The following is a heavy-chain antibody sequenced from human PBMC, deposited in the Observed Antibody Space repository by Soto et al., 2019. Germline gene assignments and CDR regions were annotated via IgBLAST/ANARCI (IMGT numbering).Heavy chain of an antibody. CDR3: ARGYHYDSSGYLTPYYFDS. V-gene: IGHV1-3*01. CDR1: GYTITRYG. CDR2: ISAGNGNT. D-gene: IGHD3-22*01. Sequence: ASVKVSCKASGYTITRYGMHWVRQAPGQRLEWMGWISAGNGNTKYSQKFQGRVTITRDTSASTAYMELSSLRSEDTAVYYCARGYHYDSSGYLTPYYFDSWGQGTLVTVSS. J-gene: IGHJ4*02.